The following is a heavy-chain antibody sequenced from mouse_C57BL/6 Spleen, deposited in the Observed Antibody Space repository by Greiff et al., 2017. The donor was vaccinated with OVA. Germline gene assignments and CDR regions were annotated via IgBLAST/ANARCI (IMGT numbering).Heavy chain of an antibody. D-gene: IGHD1-1*01. CDR3: TNYYGSSYGY. V-gene: IGHV14-1*01. CDR2: IDPEDGDT. J-gene: IGHJ2*01. CDR1: GFNIKDYY. Sequence: VQLQQSGAELVRPGASVKLSCTASGFNIKDYYMHWVKQRPEQGLEWIGRIDPEDGDTESAPKFQGKATMTADTSSNTAYLQLSSLTSEDTAVYYCTNYYGSSYGYWGQGTTLTVSS.